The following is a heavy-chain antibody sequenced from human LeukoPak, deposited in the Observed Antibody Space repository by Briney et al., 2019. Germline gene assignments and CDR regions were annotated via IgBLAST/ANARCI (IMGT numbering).Heavy chain of an antibody. CDR1: GFTFSSYA. CDR3: ARSAVGTSCCTAVDY. CDR2: ISTSGDRT. V-gene: IGHV3-23*01. D-gene: IGHD1-26*01. J-gene: IGHJ4*02. Sequence: GGSLRLSCAASGFTFSSYAMSWVRQAPGKGLEWVSGISTSGDRTYYADSVKGRFTISRDDSKNTLYLQMNSLRAEDTAEYYCARSAVGTSCCTAVDYWGQGTLVTVSS.